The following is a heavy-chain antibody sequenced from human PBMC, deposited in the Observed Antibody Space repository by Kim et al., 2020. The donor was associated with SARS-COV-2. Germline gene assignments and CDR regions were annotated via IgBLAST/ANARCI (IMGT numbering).Heavy chain of an antibody. CDR1: GFPFSNSA. CDR2: ISAISSRT. V-gene: IGHV3-23*01. Sequence: GGSLRLSCAASGFPFSNSAMSWVRQAPGKGLEWVSSISAISSRTHFADFIEGRFSISRDNSKNTLYLQLDSLRGEDTTMYFCAKHKWFGDFTSFYFENWGHGTLVTVSS. CDR3: AKHKWFGDFTSFYFEN. D-gene: IGHD3-10*01. J-gene: IGHJ4*01.